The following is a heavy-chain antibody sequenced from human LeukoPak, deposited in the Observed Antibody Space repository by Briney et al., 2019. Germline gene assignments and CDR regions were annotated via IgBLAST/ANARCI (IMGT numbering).Heavy chain of an antibody. V-gene: IGHV3-23*01. CDR1: GFTFSSYA. CDR2: ISGSGSST. CDR3: AKDTAYSGSYDY. D-gene: IGHD1-26*01. J-gene: IGHJ4*02. Sequence: PTGGSLRLSCAASGFTFSSYAMSWVRQAPGKGLEWVSAISGSGSSTYYADSVKGRFTISRDNSKNTLYLQMNSLRAEDTAVYYCAKDTAYSGSYDYWGQGTLVTVSS.